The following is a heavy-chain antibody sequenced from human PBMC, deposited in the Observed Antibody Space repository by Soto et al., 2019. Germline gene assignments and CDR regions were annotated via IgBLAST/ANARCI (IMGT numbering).Heavy chain of an antibody. CDR3: ARRGTYSSGWDY. CDR2: IHGGDSPT. V-gene: IGHV5-51*01. D-gene: IGHD6-19*01. CDR1: GYIFSNYW. Sequence: GESLKISCKCSGYIFSNYWIVWVRQMPGKGLEWMGIIHGGDSPTRYSPSFEGQVTTSTDKSISTAYLQWSSLKASETAMYYCARRGTYSSGWDYWGQGTLVTVSS. J-gene: IGHJ4*02.